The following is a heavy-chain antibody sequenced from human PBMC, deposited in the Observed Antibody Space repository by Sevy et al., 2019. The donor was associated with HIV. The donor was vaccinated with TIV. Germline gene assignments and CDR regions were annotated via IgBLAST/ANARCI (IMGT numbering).Heavy chain of an antibody. CDR1: GFTFSDYY. Sequence: GGSLRLSCAASGFTFSDYYMSWIRQAPGKGLEWVSYISSSGSTIYYADSVKGRFTISRDNAKNSLYLQMNSLRAEDTAGYYCARAAPYYYYGMDVWGQRTTVTVSS. CDR2: ISSSGSTI. J-gene: IGHJ6*02. CDR3: ARAAPYYYYGMDV. V-gene: IGHV3-11*01.